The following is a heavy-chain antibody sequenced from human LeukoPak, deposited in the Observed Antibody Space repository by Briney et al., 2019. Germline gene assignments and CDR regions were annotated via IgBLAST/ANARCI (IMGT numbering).Heavy chain of an antibody. CDR3: ARGLKNNTDYGETDY. CDR2: IYYSGST. V-gene: IGHV4-30-4*01. CDR1: GGSISSGDYY. Sequence: SQTLSLTCTVSGGSISSGDYYWSWIRQPPGKGLEWIGYIYYSGSTYYNPSLKSRVTISVDTSKNQFSLKLSSVTAADTAVYYCARGLKNNTDYGETDYWGQGTLVTVSS. D-gene: IGHD4-17*01. J-gene: IGHJ4*02.